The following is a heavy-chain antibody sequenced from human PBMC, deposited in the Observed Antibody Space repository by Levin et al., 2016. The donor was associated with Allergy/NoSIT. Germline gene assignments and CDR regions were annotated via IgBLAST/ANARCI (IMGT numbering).Heavy chain of an antibody. CDR3: ARDARGWYHFDS. Sequence: SETLSLTCTVSGDSLGTYHWSWVRQTAGKGLEWIGRVSTTGTPNSNSSLKSRLTMSLDASKSQFSLELRSVTAADSGVYFCARDARGWYHFDSWGQGILVTVSS. CDR2: VSTTGTP. J-gene: IGHJ4*02. D-gene: IGHD6-19*01. V-gene: IGHV4-4*07. CDR1: GDSLGTYH.